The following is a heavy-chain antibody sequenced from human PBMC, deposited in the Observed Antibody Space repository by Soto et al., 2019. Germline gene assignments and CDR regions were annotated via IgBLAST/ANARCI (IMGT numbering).Heavy chain of an antibody. CDR1: VGSISSGDYY. CDR3: ARGGYYDSSGYLGY. V-gene: IGHV4-30-4*01. CDR2: IYHSGSS. J-gene: IGHJ4*02. Sequence: PSEPLSLTCTVSVGSISSGDYYWNWIRQPPGKGLEWIGYIYHSGSSYYNPSPKSRSTISIDTSRNQFSLRLSSVTAADTAVYYCARGGYYDSSGYLGYWGKGTPVTVS. D-gene: IGHD3-22*01.